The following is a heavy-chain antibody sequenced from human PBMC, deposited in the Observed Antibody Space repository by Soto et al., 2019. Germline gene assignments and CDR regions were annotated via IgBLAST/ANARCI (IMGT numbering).Heavy chain of an antibody. J-gene: IGHJ4*02. V-gene: IGHV3-72*01. CDR1: GFTLSDHY. CDR3: VRAMYFSDSSGYTSCLDY. CDR2: SRDKAQGYST. D-gene: IGHD3-22*01. Sequence: EVQLVESGGGLVQPGGSLRLSCAGSGFTLSDHYIDWVRQAPGKGLESVGRSRDKAQGYSTAYAASVTGRFTTSRDESKHSVYLQMNSLKTEETAVYYCVRAMYFSDSSGYTSCLDYWGQGTLVTVSS.